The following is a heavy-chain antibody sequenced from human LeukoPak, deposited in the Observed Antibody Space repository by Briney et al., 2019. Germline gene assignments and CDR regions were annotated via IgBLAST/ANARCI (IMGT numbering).Heavy chain of an antibody. D-gene: IGHD1-1*01. J-gene: IGHJ6*02. CDR3: ARGTTGTPLYYYGMDV. CDR2: IIPIFGTA. Sequence: SVKVSCKASGGTFISYAISWVRQAPGQGLEWMGGIIPIFGTANYAQKFQGRVTITADESTSTAYMELSSLRSEDTAVYYCARGTTGTPLYYYGMDVWGQGTTVTVSS. V-gene: IGHV1-69*13. CDR1: GGTFISYA.